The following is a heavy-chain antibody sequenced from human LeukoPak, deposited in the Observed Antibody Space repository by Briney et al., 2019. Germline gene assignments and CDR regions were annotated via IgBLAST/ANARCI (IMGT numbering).Heavy chain of an antibody. Sequence: PGGSLRLSCAASGFTFSSYAMNWVRQAPGKGLEWVSAISGSGGSTYYADSVKGRFTISRDNSKNTLYLQMNSLRAEDTAVYYCEKDPLARENTTSFYYGMDVGGQGTTVTVSS. V-gene: IGHV3-23*01. CDR3: EKDPLARENTTSFYYGMDV. D-gene: IGHD1-1*01. CDR2: ISGSGGST. J-gene: IGHJ6*02. CDR1: GFTFSSYA.